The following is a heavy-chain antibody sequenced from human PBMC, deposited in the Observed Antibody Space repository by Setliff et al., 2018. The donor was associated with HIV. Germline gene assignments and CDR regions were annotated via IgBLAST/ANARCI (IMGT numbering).Heavy chain of an antibody. CDR1: GGYFSGHY. D-gene: IGHD3-16*01. J-gene: IGHJ3*02. CDR3: ARGRGPVGGDAIDI. V-gene: IGHV4-34*01. CDR2: IYYSGST. Sequence: PSETLSLTCAVYGGYFSGHYWGWIRQSPGKRLEWIGSIYYSGSTYYNPSLKSRVTISVDTSKNQFSLNLSSVTAADTAVYYCARGRGPVGGDAIDIWGQGTMVTVSS.